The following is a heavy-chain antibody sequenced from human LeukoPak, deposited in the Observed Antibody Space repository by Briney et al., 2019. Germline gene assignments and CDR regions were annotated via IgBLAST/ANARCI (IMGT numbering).Heavy chain of an antibody. Sequence: GWIDTNTGNPTCAQGFIGRFVFSLDTSVTTAYLQISSLKTEDTAVYYCARGYDTTGYFSYWGQGTLVTVSS. V-gene: IGHV7-4-1*02. J-gene: IGHJ4*02. CDR3: ARGYDTTGYFSY. D-gene: IGHD3-22*01. CDR2: IDTNTGNP.